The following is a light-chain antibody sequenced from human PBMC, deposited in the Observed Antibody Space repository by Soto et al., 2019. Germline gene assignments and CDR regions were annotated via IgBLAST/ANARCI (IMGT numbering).Light chain of an antibody. V-gene: IGKV3-11*01. J-gene: IGKJ3*01. CDR2: DAS. Sequence: EIVLTQSPDTLSLSPGERATLSCRASQSLSSSLAGYQQIPGQAPRLLIYDASNRATGIPARLSGSGTGTDRPLTISRPAPEDFAVYYWQQRSHSPPEVTFAPGTKSGYQ. CDR3: QQRSHSPPEVT. CDR1: QSLSSS.